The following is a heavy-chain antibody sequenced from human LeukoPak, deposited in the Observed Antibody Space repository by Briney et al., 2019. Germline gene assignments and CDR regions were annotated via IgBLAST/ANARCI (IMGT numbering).Heavy chain of an antibody. V-gene: IGHV3-21*01. Sequence: GGSLRLSCAASGFTFSSYSMNWARQAPGKGLEWVSSISSSSSYIYYADSVMGRFTISRDNAKNSLYLQMNSLRAEDTAVYYCARFGSGSPIDYWGQGTLVTVSS. CDR1: GFTFSSYS. J-gene: IGHJ4*02. CDR3: ARFGSGSPIDY. D-gene: IGHD3-10*01. CDR2: ISSSSSYI.